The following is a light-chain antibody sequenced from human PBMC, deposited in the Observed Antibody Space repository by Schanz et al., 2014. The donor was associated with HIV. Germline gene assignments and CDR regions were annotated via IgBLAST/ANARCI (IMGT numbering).Light chain of an antibody. V-gene: IGLV2-14*02. CDR2: EVT. CDR1: SGDVGSYKF. J-gene: IGLJ1*01. CDR3: SSYTTSNTHV. Sequence: QSVLTQPPSVSGSRGQSITISCTGTSGDVGSYKFVSWYQQHPGKAPKLLIYEVTKRPSGISNRFSGSKSGNTASLTISGLQAEDEADYFCSSYTTSNTHVFGSGTKLTVL.